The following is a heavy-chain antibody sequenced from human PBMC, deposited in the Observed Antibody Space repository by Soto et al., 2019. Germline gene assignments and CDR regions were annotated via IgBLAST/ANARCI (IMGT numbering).Heavy chain of an antibody. Sequence: QITLKESGPPLVRPAQTLTLTCAFSGFSLTTTHMGVAWIRQPPGKALEWLALIYWDDDKRYSPSLKNRLAISKDTSRNRLVLTITNMNPEDTGTYFCAHAGDYDLLTFDHWGPGTLVTVSS. CDR3: AHAGDYDLLTFDH. CDR2: IYWDDDK. J-gene: IGHJ4*02. D-gene: IGHD4-17*01. V-gene: IGHV2-5*02. CDR1: GFSLTTTHMG.